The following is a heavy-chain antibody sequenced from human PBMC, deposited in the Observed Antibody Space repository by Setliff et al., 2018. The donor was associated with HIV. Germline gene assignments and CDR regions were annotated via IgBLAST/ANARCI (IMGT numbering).Heavy chain of an antibody. CDR3: TRDYAHYFDF. CDR2: INPSSGRT. CDR1: GYTFTDNY. V-gene: IGHV1-2*02. J-gene: IGHJ4*02. D-gene: IGHD3-16*01. Sequence: ASVKVSCKASGYTFTDNYIHWVRQAPGQGLEWVAWINPSSGRTDYAQRFQGRVTLTSDSSISTAYMELSRLRSDDTATYYCTRDYAHYFDFWGQGTLVTVPS.